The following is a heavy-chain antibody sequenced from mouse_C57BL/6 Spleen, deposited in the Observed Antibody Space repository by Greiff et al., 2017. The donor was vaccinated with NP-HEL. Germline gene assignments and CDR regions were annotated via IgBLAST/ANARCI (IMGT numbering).Heavy chain of an antibody. D-gene: IGHD2-4*01. J-gene: IGHJ2*01. CDR1: GYTFTDYY. CDR3: ARNDYGGHDFDY. V-gene: IGHV1-26*01. CDR2: INPNNGGT. Sequence: EVQLQQSGPELVKPGASVKISCKASGYTFTDYYMNWVKQSHGKSLEWIGDINPNNGGTSYNQKFKGKATLTVDKSSSTAYMELRSLTSEDSAVYYCARNDYGGHDFDYWGQGTTLTVSS.